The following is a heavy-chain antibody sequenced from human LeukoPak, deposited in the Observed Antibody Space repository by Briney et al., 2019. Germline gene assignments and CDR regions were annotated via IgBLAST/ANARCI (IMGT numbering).Heavy chain of an antibody. J-gene: IGHJ6*02. Sequence: ASVKVSCKASGYTFTSYGISWVRQAPGQGLEWMGWISAYNGNTNYAQKLQGRVTMTTDTSTSTAYMELRSLRSDDTAVYYCARSLTMVRGVIIKGYYYYGMDVWGQGTTVTVSS. V-gene: IGHV1-18*01. D-gene: IGHD3-10*01. CDR1: GYTFTSYG. CDR2: ISAYNGNT. CDR3: ARSLTMVRGVIIKGYYYYGMDV.